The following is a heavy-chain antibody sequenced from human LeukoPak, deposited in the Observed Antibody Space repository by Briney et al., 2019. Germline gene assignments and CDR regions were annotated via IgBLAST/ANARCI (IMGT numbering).Heavy chain of an antibody. J-gene: IGHJ6*02. V-gene: IGHV1-3*01. CDR2: INAGNGNT. Sequence: ASVKVSCKASGYTFTSYAMHWVRQAPGQRLEWMGWINAGNGNTKYSQKFQGRVTITRDTSASTAYMELSSLRSEDTAVYYCARDGDIVVVPAATYYYYYGMDVWGQGTTVTVSS. CDR1: GYTFTSYA. D-gene: IGHD2-2*01. CDR3: ARDGDIVVVPAATYYYYYGMDV.